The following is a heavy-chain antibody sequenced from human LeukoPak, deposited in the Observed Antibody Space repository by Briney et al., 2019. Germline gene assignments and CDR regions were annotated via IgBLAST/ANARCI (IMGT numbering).Heavy chain of an antibody. D-gene: IGHD2/OR15-2a*01. V-gene: IGHV3-7*03. CDR3: ARGVGNSGLMY. CDR1: GFTFSSYW. CDR2: TKQDGSEK. Sequence: GGSLRLSCAASGFTFSSYWMSWVRQAPGKGLEWVANTKQDGSEKYYVDSVKGRFTISRDNAKNSVRLQMNSLRAEDTAVYYCARGVGNSGLMYWGQGTLVTVSS. J-gene: IGHJ4*02.